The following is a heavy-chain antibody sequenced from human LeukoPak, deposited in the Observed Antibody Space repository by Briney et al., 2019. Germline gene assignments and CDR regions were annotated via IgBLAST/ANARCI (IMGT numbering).Heavy chain of an antibody. D-gene: IGHD3-16*01. CDR3: ARVRGSHYGMDV. CDR2: ISSSGSTI. Sequence: GGSLRLSCAASGFSFSTYGMHWVRQAPGKGLEWVSYISSSGSTIYYADSVKGRFTISRDNAKNSLYLQMNSLRAEDTAVYYCARVRGSHYGMDVWGQGTTVTVSS. V-gene: IGHV3-48*04. CDR1: GFSFSTYG. J-gene: IGHJ6*02.